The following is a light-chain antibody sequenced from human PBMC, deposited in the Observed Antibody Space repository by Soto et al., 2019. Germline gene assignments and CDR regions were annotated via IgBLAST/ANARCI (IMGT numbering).Light chain of an antibody. Sequence: QSALTQPPSVSGSPGQSVTISCTGTSTDFVSYNRVSWYQQPPGTAPKLIIYEASNRPSGVPDRFSGSKSGNTASLTISGLQAADEADYYCQSYDSSLSGYVFGTGTKLTVL. CDR2: EAS. CDR1: STDFVSYNR. V-gene: IGLV2-18*02. J-gene: IGLJ1*01. CDR3: QSYDSSLSGYV.